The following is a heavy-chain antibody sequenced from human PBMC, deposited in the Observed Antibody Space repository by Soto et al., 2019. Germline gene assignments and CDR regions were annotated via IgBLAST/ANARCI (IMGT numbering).Heavy chain of an antibody. D-gene: IGHD6-13*01. Sequence: ASVKASCKASGGTFRRSAISWVRQAPGQGLEWMGAFIPIFGTATYAQKFQGRVTITADKSTSSAYMELSSLRSEDTAVYYCARDLGYSSSSVGGEDYYYGMDVWG. CDR3: ARDLGYSSSSVGGEDYYYGMDV. CDR1: GGTFRRSA. CDR2: FIPIFGTA. J-gene: IGHJ6*01. V-gene: IGHV1-69*06.